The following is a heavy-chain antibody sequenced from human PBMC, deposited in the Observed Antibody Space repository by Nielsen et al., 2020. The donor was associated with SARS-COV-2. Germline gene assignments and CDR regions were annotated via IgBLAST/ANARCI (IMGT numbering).Heavy chain of an antibody. CDR1: GFTFDDYA. CDR3: TLLQEHL. Sequence: SLKISCAASGFTFDDYAMHWVRQRPGKGLEWVSGISWNNGDIDYGDSVKGRFTISRDNAKNSLYLQMNSLHQGPIGLPPGTLLQEHLWG. CDR2: ISWNNGDI. J-gene: IGHJ6*01. V-gene: IGHV3-9*01.